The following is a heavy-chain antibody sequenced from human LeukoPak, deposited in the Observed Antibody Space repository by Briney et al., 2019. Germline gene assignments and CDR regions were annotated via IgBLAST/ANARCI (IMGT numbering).Heavy chain of an antibody. V-gene: IGHV5-51*01. D-gene: IGHD6-13*01. CDR3: ARLRTHTSWYGDY. Sequence: GESLKISCKGSGXSFTSYWIGWVRQTPGKGLEWMGIIYPGDSDTRYSPSFQGQVTISADKSISTAYLQWSSLKASDTAMYYCARLRTHTSWYGDYWGQGTLVTVSS. J-gene: IGHJ4*02. CDR1: GXSFTSYW. CDR2: IYPGDSDT.